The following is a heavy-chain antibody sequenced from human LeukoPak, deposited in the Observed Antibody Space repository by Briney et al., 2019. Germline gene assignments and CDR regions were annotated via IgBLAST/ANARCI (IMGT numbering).Heavy chain of an antibody. CDR3: ARYGGCSGGTCYAWFDP. CDR2: IFYSGST. CDR1: GASINSGAYY. J-gene: IGHJ5*02. Sequence: PSETLSLTCTVSGASINSGAYYWSWLRQPPGKGLEWIGYIFYSGSTSYNPSLKSRLTLSVDTSKNQFSLKPSSVTAADTAVYYCARYGGCSGGTCYAWFDPWGQGTLVTVSS. D-gene: IGHD2-15*01. V-gene: IGHV4-31*03.